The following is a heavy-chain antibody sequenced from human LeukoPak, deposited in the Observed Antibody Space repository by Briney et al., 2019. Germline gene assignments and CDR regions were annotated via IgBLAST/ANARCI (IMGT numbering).Heavy chain of an antibody. Sequence: SETLSLTCAVYGGSFSDYYWSWLRQPPGKGLEWIGEINHSGGTNYNPSLKSRVTISVDTSKNQFSLKLSSVTAADTAVYYCARGPYDFWSGYLPWFDPWGQGTLVTVSS. D-gene: IGHD3-3*01. CDR3: ARGPYDFWSGYLPWFDP. J-gene: IGHJ5*02. V-gene: IGHV4-34*01. CDR2: INHSGGT. CDR1: GGSFSDYY.